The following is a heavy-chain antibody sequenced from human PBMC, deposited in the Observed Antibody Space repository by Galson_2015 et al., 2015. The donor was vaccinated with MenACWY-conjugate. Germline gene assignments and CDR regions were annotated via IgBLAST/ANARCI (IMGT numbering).Heavy chain of an antibody. D-gene: IGHD2-2*01. V-gene: IGHV4-59*08. CDR3: ARLGARLGRTTNCYSCDWFDL. Sequence: LSLTCTVSGGSISSYYWSWIRQPPGKGLEWIGYIYYSGSTNHNPSLKSRVTISVDTSKNQFSLKLSSVTAADTAVYYCARLGARLGRTTNCYSCDWFDLWGQGTLVTVSS. J-gene: IGHJ5*01. CDR2: IYYSGST. CDR1: GGSISSYY.